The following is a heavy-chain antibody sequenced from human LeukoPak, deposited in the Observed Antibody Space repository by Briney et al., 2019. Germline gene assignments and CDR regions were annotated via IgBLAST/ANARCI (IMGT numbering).Heavy chain of an antibody. Sequence: GASVKVSCKASGGTFSLFAISWVRQAPGQGLEWMGWINPNSGGTNYAQKFQGWVTMTRDTSISTAYMELSRLRSDDTAVYYCARGPWYYDILTGYYPNDAFDIWGQGTMVTVSS. CDR3: ARGPWYYDILTGYYPNDAFDI. V-gene: IGHV1-2*04. D-gene: IGHD3-9*01. J-gene: IGHJ3*02. CDR1: GGTFSLFA. CDR2: INPNSGGT.